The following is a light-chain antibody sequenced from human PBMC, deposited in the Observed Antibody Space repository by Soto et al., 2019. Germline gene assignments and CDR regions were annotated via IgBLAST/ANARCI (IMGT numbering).Light chain of an antibody. J-gene: IGKJ2*03. CDR2: TAS. V-gene: IGKV1-39*01. CDR1: QSIRTY. CDR3: PHTYSTLYS. Sequence: DLQVTQSPSSLSASGGDRVTIPCRASQSIRTYLNWYQQRPGKPPQLLLHTASTLQTGVPSRFSGGGSGTDFTRTISSLQTEDFATYYCPHTYSTLYSFGQGTKLVIK.